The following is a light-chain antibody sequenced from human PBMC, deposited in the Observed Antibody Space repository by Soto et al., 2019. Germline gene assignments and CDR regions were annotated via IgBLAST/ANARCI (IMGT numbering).Light chain of an antibody. CDR1: SSDVGGFNY. Sequence: QSALTQPASVSGSPGQSITISCTGSSSDVGGFNYVSWYQQYPGKAPKLIIYEVDNRPSGISHRFSASKSGNTASLSIAGLQAEDEAYYHCTSYTTSNTWVFGGGTKLTVL. CDR3: TSYTTSNTWV. J-gene: IGLJ3*02. CDR2: EVD. V-gene: IGLV2-14*01.